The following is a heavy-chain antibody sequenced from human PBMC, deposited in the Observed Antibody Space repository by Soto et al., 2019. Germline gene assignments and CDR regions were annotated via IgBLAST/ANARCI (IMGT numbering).Heavy chain of an antibody. Sequence: QVQLQESGPGLVKPSQTLSLTCTVSGGSISSGGYYWSWIRQHPGKGLEWIGYIYYSGSTYYNPSLTCRVIISVDTAKNKYALMLSTVTAADTAVYYCAREPRRGRAFDIWGQGTMVTVSS. J-gene: IGHJ3*02. CDR2: IYYSGST. V-gene: IGHV4-31*03. CDR1: GGSISSGGYY. CDR3: AREPRRGRAFDI. D-gene: IGHD3-16*01.